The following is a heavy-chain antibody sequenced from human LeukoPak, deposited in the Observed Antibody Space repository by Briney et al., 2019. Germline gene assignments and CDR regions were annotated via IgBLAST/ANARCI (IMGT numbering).Heavy chain of an antibody. CDR1: GFTFSSYR. J-gene: IGHJ4*02. V-gene: IGHV3-74*01. Sequence: PGGSLRLSCAASGFTFSSYRMHWVRQAPGKGLVWVSRIHSDGSSTSYADSVKGRFTISRDNAKTSLYLQMNSLRAEDTAVYYCARDLSGIAGYTYGRGIDYWGQGTLVTVSS. D-gene: IGHD5-18*01. CDR3: ARDLSGIAGYTYGRGIDY. CDR2: IHSDGSST.